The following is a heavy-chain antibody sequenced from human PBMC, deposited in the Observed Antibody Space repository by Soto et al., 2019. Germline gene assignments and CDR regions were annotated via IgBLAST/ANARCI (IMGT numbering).Heavy chain of an antibody. Sequence: ASVKVSCKASGGTFSSYAISWVRQAPGQGLEWMGGIIPIFGTANYAQKFQGRVTITADKSTSTAYMELSSRRSEDTAVYYCARGSTYYYYNGMVIGGQGPTVTSS. D-gene: IGHD2-2*01. V-gene: IGHV1-69*06. CDR3: ARGSTYYYYNGMVI. CDR1: GGTFSSYA. CDR2: IIPIFGTA. J-gene: IGHJ6*01.